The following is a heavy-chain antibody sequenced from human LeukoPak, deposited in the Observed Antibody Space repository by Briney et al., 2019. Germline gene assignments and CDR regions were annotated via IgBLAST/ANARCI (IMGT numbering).Heavy chain of an antibody. J-gene: IGHJ6*03. V-gene: IGHV4-38-2*02. Sequence: SETLSLTCTVSGYFINSGYYWGWIRQPPGKGLEWIGNIYYSGNTYYNPSLKSRVTISVDTSKNQFSLKLSSVTAADTAVYYCARGLKYCSGGSCYYYYYYMDVWGKGTTVTVSS. D-gene: IGHD2-15*01. CDR1: GYFINSGYY. CDR2: IYYSGNT. CDR3: ARGLKYCSGGSCYYYYYYMDV.